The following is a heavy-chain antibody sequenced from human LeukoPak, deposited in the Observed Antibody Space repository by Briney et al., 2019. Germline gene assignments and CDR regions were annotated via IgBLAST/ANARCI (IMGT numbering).Heavy chain of an antibody. Sequence: SETLSLTCTVSGGSISSYYWSWIRQPPGKGLEWIGEINHSGSTNYNPSLKSRVTISVDTSKNQFSLKLSSVTAADTAVYYCARTYYYDSSGSNGGDFDYWGQGTLVTVSS. CDR3: ARTYYYDSSGSNGGDFDY. V-gene: IGHV4-34*01. CDR2: INHSGST. D-gene: IGHD3-22*01. J-gene: IGHJ4*02. CDR1: GGSISSYY.